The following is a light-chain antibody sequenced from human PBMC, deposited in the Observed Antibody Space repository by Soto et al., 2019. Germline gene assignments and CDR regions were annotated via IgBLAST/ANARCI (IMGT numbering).Light chain of an antibody. J-gene: IGKJ1*01. CDR1: QSVLYSSNNENY. CDR3: QQYNTYPET. Sequence: DVVLTESPDSLAVSLGERSTINCKSSQSVLYSSNNENYLAWYQQKPGQPPKLLIYRASTRESGVPDRFSGSGSGTDFTLTITSLQPDDFATYYCQQYNTYPETFGQGTKVAIK. CDR2: RAS. V-gene: IGKV4-1*01.